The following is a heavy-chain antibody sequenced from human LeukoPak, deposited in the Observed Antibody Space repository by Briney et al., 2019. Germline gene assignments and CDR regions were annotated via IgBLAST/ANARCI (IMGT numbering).Heavy chain of an antibody. CDR1: GFSFGNYW. J-gene: IGHJ4*02. CDR2: TNEHGTII. V-gene: IGHV3-74*01. Sequence: GESLRLSCAASGFSFGNYWFHWVRQAPGEGLVWVSRTNEHGTIINYADSVKGRFTISRDNAKNTLYLQMNSLRTEDSALYYCVVDLSGSADYWGQGTLVTVSS. CDR3: VVDLSGSADY. D-gene: IGHD3-10*01.